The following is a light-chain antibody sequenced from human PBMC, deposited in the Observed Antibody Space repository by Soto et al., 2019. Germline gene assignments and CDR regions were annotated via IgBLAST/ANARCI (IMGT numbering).Light chain of an antibody. CDR2: DAS. J-gene: IGKJ2*01. CDR3: QQRSKWPPKYT. V-gene: IGKV3-11*01. CDR1: QSVGNY. Sequence: EIVLTQSPATLSLSPGERATLSCRASQSVGNYLAWYQHKPGQAPRLLIYDASNRATGIPARFSGSGSGTDFTLTISSLEPEDFAVYYCQQRSKWPPKYTFGQGTKLEIK.